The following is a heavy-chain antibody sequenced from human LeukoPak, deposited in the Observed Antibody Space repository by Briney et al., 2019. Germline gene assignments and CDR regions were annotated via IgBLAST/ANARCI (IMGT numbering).Heavy chain of an antibody. V-gene: IGHV3-69-1*01. CDR3: ARDHNWGFDY. CDR2: ISSTGVI. CDR1: GFTFSDYP. D-gene: IGHD7-27*01. Sequence: PGGSLRLSCAASGFTFSDYPMNWVRQTPGKGLEWVSYISSTGVIYYADSVRGRFSISRDNAMNSVCMQMNSLRVEDTALYYCARDHNWGFDYWGRGTLVTVSS. J-gene: IGHJ4*02.